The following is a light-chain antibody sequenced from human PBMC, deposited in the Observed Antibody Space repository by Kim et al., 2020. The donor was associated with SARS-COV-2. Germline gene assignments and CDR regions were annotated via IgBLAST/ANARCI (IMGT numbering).Light chain of an antibody. J-gene: IGLJ1*01. CDR3: NSRDSSGNHPDV. CDR1: SLRSYY. V-gene: IGLV3-19*01. Sequence: SSELTQDPAVSVALGQTVRITCQGDSLRSYYASWYQQKPGQAPVLVIYGKNNRPSGIPDRFSGSSSGNTASLTITGAQAEDAADYYCNSRDSSGNHPDVF. CDR2: GKN.